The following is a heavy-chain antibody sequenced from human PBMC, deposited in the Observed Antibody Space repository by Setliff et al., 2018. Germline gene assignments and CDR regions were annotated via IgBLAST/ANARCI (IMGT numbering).Heavy chain of an antibody. CDR3: AKVPNSGGYAGPFDF. CDR2: IYSGDRSTK. Sequence: GGSLRLSCAASGFTFTDYAMSWVRQAPGKGLEWVSTIYSGDRSTKYYADSVKGRFIISRDNSKNTLYLQMNSLSAEDTAVYYCAKVPNSGGYAGPFDFWGQGTLVTVSS. D-gene: IGHD5-12*01. V-gene: IGHV3-23*05. CDR1: GFTFTDYA. J-gene: IGHJ4*02.